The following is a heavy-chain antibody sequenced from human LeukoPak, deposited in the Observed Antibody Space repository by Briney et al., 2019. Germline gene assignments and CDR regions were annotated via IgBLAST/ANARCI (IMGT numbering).Heavy chain of an antibody. CDR3: ARALQDYGDLFDY. CDR2: LSGRSSHI. V-gene: IGHV3-21*01. D-gene: IGHD4-17*01. J-gene: IGHJ4*02. CDR1: GFTFTDYT. Sequence: GGSLRLSCAASGFTFTDYTMNWVRQAPGKGLEWVPSLSGRSSHIYYAGSVRGRFTISRDNARNSLYLQMNSLRDEDMAVYYCARALQDYGDLFDYWGRGTLVTVSS.